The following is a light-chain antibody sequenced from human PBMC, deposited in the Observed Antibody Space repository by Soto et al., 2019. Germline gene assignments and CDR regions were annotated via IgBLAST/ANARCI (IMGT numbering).Light chain of an antibody. J-gene: IGKJ1*01. CDR2: DAS. CDR3: QHHNSYSEA. CDR1: QSISSC. V-gene: IGKV3-11*01. Sequence: SSASMSLSPGGRATLSCRASQSISSCLAWYQQKPGQAPKLLIYDASNRTTGIPARFSGSGSGTDFTLTISSLQPDDFATYYCQHHNSYSEAFGEGTKVDIK.